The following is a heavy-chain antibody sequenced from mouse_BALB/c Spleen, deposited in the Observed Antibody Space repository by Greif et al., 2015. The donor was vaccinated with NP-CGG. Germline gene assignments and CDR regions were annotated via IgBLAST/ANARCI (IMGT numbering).Heavy chain of an antibody. V-gene: IGHV14-4*02. CDR1: GFNIKDYY. CDR3: PDGSSYLYYAMDY. CDR2: IDPENGDT. Sequence: EVKLVESGAELVRSGASVKLSCTASGFNIKDYYMHWVKQRPEQGLEWIGWIDPENGDTEYAPKFQGKATMTADTSSNTAYLQLSSLTSEDTSVYYCPDGSSYLYYAMDYWGQGTSVTVSS. J-gene: IGHJ4*01. D-gene: IGHD1-1*01.